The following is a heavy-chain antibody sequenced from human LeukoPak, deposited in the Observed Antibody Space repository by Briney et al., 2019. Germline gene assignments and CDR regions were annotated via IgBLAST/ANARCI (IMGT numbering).Heavy chain of an antibody. CDR3: ARDHSLYYDFWSGYYTDYMDV. CDR2: ISAYNGNT. Sequence: GASVKVSCKASGYTFTSYGISWVRQAPGQGLEWMGWISAYNGNTNYAQKLQGRVTMTTDTSTSTAYMELRSLGSDDTAVYYCARDHSLYYDFWSGYYTDYMDVWGKGTTVTVSS. V-gene: IGHV1-18*01. J-gene: IGHJ6*03. D-gene: IGHD3-3*01. CDR1: GYTFTSYG.